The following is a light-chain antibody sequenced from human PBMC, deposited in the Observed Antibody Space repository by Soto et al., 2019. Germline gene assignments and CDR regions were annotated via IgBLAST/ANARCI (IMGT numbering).Light chain of an antibody. V-gene: IGLV2-14*01. CDR3: SSYTSSSTLARYV. CDR2: EVS. Sequence: QSALTQPASVSGSPGQSITISCTGTSSDVGGYNYVSWYQQHPGKAPKLMIYEVSNRPSGVSNRFSGSKSGNTASLTISGLQAEDEADYYCSSYTSSSTLARYVFGTGTKVTVL. CDR1: SSDVGGYNY. J-gene: IGLJ1*01.